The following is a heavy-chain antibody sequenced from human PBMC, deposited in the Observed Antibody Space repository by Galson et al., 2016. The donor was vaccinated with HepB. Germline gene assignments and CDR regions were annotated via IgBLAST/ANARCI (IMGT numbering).Heavy chain of an antibody. Sequence: QSGAEVKKPGESLKISCKGTGSSFTLYWIAWVRQMPGKGLEWMGIIYPGDSETRYSPSFQGQVTISADKSISTAYLQWSSLKASDTAMYYCASPRIGSVSGYMGAFDIWGQGTTVTDSS. D-gene: IGHD3-22*01. CDR1: GSSFTLYW. V-gene: IGHV5-51*01. CDR2: IYPGDSET. J-gene: IGHJ3*02. CDR3: ASPRIGSVSGYMGAFDI.